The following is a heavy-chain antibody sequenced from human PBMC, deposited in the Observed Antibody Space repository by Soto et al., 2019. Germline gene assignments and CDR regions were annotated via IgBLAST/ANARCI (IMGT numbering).Heavy chain of an antibody. D-gene: IGHD6-19*01. CDR2: INHSGST. J-gene: IGHJ4*02. Sequence: PSETLSLTCAVYCGSFSGYHWSWIRQPPGKGLEWIGEINHSGSTNYNPSLKSRVTISVDTSKNQFSLKLSSVTAADTAVYYCARAYSSGWSRGYYFDYWGQGTLVTVSS. V-gene: IGHV4-34*01. CDR3: ARAYSSGWSRGYYFDY. CDR1: CGSFSGYH.